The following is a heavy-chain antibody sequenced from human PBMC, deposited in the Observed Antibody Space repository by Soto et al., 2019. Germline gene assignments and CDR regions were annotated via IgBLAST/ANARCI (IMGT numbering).Heavy chain of an antibody. V-gene: IGHV3-23*01. D-gene: IGHD6-6*01. CDR3: AKSITARPFDY. CDR2: ISGSGGNT. J-gene: IGHJ4*02. CDR1: GFTFSSYA. Sequence: EVQLLESGGGLVQPGGSLRLSCTASGFTFSSYAMSWVRQAPGKGLEWVSAISGSGGNTYYADSVKGRFTISRDKSKNTLYLKMNSLRAEDKAVYYCAKSITARPFDYGARGALVPVSS.